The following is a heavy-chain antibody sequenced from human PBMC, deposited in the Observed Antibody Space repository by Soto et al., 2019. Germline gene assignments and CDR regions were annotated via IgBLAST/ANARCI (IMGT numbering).Heavy chain of an antibody. D-gene: IGHD2-2*01. V-gene: IGHV4-4*07. CDR1: GGSISGYY. Sequence: SGTLSLTCTVSGGSISGYYWSWVRQPAGKGLEWVGRIYSDGTTNYSPSLKSRVTMSLDTSKDQFSLHLNSVTAAEKAVYYCSRVGCSNSKCYPRGMDVRGQGTTVTVSS. CDR2: IYSDGTT. J-gene: IGHJ6*02. CDR3: SRVGCSNSKCYPRGMDV.